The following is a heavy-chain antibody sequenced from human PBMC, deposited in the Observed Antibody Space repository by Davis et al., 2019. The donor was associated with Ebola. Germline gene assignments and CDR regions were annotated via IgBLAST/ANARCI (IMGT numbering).Heavy chain of an antibody. CDR3: SAYVRAGGYNFYMDV. CDR1: GASFSPYY. J-gene: IGHJ6*03. Sequence: PSETLSLTCTVSGASFSPYYWSWIRQSPGKGLEWIGYVYHSGSTNYNPSLKSRVTMSVDTANNEFSLELRSVTAADTAIYYCSAYVRAGGYNFYMDVWGKGTTVTVSS. D-gene: IGHD1-26*01. CDR2: VYHSGST. V-gene: IGHV4-59*01.